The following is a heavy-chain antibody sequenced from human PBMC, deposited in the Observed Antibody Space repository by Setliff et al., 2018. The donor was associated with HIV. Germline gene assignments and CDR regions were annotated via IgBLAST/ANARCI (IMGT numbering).Heavy chain of an antibody. J-gene: IGHJ4*02. D-gene: IGHD3-10*01. CDR1: GDSISGNYY. CDR3: ARYGPASVIWFGYLDY. Sequence: PSETLSLTCTVSGDSISGNYYWAWIRQPPGKGLEWIATVFSGGSSKYNPSLWSRVTISADTSKNQFYLKMDSVTAADTAFYYCARYGPASVIWFGYLDYWGPGMSVTVSS. V-gene: IGHV4-39*01. CDR2: VFSGGSS.